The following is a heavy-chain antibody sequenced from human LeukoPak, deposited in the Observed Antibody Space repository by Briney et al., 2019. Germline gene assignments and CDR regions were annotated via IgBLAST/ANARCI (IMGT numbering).Heavy chain of an antibody. D-gene: IGHD3-10*01. Sequence: GRSLRLSCAASGFTFSSYGMHWVRQAPGKGLEWVAVISYDGSNKYYADSVKGRFTISRDNSKNTLYLRMNSLRAEDTAVYDCAKDVGLWFGVYGMDVWGQGTTVTVSS. CDR1: GFTFSSYG. J-gene: IGHJ6*02. CDR3: AKDVGLWFGVYGMDV. V-gene: IGHV3-30*18. CDR2: ISYDGSNK.